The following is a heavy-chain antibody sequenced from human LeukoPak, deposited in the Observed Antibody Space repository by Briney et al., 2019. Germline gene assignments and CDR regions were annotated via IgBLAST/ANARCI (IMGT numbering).Heavy chain of an antibody. J-gene: IGHJ5*02. CDR1: GFTFSSYA. CDR3: AKDPSNFHTSWFHP. CDR2: ISGSGSST. D-gene: IGHD2-8*01. Sequence: GGSLRLSCAASGFTFSSYAMSWVRQAPGKGLEWVSAISGSGSSTCYADSVKGRFTISRDNSKNTLYLQMNSLRAEDTAVYYCAKDPSNFHTSWFHPWGQGTLVTVSS. V-gene: IGHV3-23*01.